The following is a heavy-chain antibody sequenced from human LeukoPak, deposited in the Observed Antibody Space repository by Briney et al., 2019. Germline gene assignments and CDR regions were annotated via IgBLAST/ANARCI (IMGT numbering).Heavy chain of an antibody. CDR3: ARDLNYDSSGYPNYYMDV. J-gene: IGHJ6*03. Sequence: GRSLRLSCAASGFTFSSYAMHWVRQAPGKGLEWVAVISYDGSNKYYADSVKGRFTISRDNSKNTLYLQMNGLRAEDTAVYYCARDLNYDSSGYPNYYMDVWGKGTTVTVSS. CDR2: ISYDGSNK. V-gene: IGHV3-30*07. CDR1: GFTFSSYA. D-gene: IGHD3-22*01.